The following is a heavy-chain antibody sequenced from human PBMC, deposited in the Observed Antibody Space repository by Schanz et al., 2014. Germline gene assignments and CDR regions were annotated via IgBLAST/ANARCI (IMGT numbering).Heavy chain of an antibody. D-gene: IGHD5-12*01. V-gene: IGHV4-61*02. CDR2: IYSRGSS. Sequence: QVQLQESGPGLVKPSQTLSLTCTVSGGSISSATYYWSWVRQPAGKGLEWIGRIYSRGSSTYNPSLKGGVPIPIATSKNHTSQRLNSVTAADTAVYYCARGGSVATIAPYTWFDPWGQGTLVTVSS. CDR1: GGSISSATYY. CDR3: ARGGSVATIAPYTWFDP. J-gene: IGHJ5*02.